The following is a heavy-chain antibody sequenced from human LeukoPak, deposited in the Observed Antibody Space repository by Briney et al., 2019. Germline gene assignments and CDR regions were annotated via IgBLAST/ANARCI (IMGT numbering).Heavy chain of an antibody. D-gene: IGHD3-3*01. V-gene: IGHV1-46*01. CDR1: GYTFTSYY. J-gene: IGHJ4*02. CDR2: INPSGGST. Sequence: ASVKVSCKASGYTFTSYYMHWVRQAPGQGLEWMGIINPSGGSTSYAQKFQGRVTMTRDTSTSTVYMELSSLRSEDTAVYYCARDNDFWSGYYEGNDYWGQGTLVTVSS. CDR3: ARDNDFWSGYYEGNDY.